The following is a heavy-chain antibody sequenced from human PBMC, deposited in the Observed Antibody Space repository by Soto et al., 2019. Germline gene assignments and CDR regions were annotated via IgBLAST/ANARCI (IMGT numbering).Heavy chain of an antibody. V-gene: IGHV1-3*01. CDR2: LNGGTGQT. Sequence: QVQVVQSGAEVKKPGASVKVSYKASGYTFSTYAIHWVRQAPGQSLEWMGWLNGGTGQTRYSQRFQDRVTITRDTSASTAYMEVSSLRPEDTAVYYCARGKGMEENYYYYGMDIWGQGTTVTVSS. CDR1: GYTFSTYA. D-gene: IGHD1-1*01. CDR3: ARGKGMEENYYYYGMDI. J-gene: IGHJ6*02.